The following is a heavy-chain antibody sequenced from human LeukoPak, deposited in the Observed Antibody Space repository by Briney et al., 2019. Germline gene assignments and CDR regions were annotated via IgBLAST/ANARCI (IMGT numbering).Heavy chain of an antibody. J-gene: IGHJ4*02. CDR3: ARDRGSGWYGGYFDY. CDR2: ISSSGSTI. CDR1: GFTFSSYE. D-gene: IGHD6-19*01. Sequence: GGSLGLSCAASGFTFSSYEMNWVRQAPGKGLEWVSYISSSGSTIYYADSVKGRFTTSRDNAKNSLYLQMNSLRAEDTAVYYCARDRGSGWYGGYFDYWGQGTLVTVSS. V-gene: IGHV3-48*03.